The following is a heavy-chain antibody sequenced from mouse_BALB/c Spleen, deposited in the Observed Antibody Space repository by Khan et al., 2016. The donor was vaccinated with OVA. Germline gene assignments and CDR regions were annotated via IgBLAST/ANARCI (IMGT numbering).Heavy chain of an antibody. D-gene: IGHD2-14*01. J-gene: IGHJ4*01. V-gene: IGHV9-3-1*01. CDR3: ARVGYNGTMDY. Sequence: HIQLVQSGPELKKPGETVKISCKASGYTFTNYGMNWVKQAPGKGLKWMGWINTYTGEPTYADDFKGRFAFSLETSASTAYLQINNLKNEDTATYFCARVGYNGTMDYWGQGTSVTVSS. CDR1: GYTFTNYG. CDR2: INTYTGEP.